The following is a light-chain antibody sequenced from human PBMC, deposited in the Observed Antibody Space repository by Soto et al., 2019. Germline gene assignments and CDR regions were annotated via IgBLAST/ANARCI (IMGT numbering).Light chain of an antibody. Sequence: ELVMTQSPATLSVSPGERATLSCRASQSVSSNLAWYQQKPGQAPRLLIYATSTRATGIPDRFSGSGSGTDFTLTISRLEPEDFAVYYCQQYGSSPPITFGQGTRLEIK. CDR2: ATS. CDR3: QQYGSSPPIT. V-gene: IGKV3-20*01. J-gene: IGKJ5*01. CDR1: QSVSSN.